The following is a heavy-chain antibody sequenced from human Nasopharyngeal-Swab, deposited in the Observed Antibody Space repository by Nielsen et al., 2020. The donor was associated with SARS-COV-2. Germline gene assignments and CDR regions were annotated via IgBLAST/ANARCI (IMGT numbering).Heavy chain of an antibody. CDR2: ISSSSSYI. J-gene: IGHJ6*02. CDR1: GFTFNNYN. V-gene: IGHV3-21*01. CDR3: ARDGLDYDFWSAYFMDV. D-gene: IGHD3-3*01. Sequence: GGSLRLSCAASGFTFNNYNFNWVRQAPGEGLGWVSSISSSSSYIYYADSVKGRFTISRDNAKNSLYLQMNSLRADDTAVYYCARDGLDYDFWSAYFMDVWGQGTTVTVSS.